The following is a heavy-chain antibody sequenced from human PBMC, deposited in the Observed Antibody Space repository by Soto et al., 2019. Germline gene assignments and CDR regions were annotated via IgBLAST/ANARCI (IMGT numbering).Heavy chain of an antibody. CDR3: AREVTMIVDN. CDR2: MNPNSGNT. V-gene: IGHV1-8*01. CDR1: GYTFTSYD. D-gene: IGHD3-22*01. Sequence: QVQLVQSGAEVKKPGASVKVSCKASGYTFTSYDINWVRQATGQGLEWMGWMNPNSGNTGYAQKFXGXVXMXRNTSISTAYMELSSLRSEDTAVYYCAREVTMIVDNWGQGTLVTVSS. J-gene: IGHJ4*02.